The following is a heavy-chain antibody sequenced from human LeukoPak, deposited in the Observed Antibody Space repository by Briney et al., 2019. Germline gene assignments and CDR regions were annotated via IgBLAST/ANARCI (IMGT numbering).Heavy chain of an antibody. Sequence: GGSLRLSCAASGFTFSSYAMHWVRQAPGKGPEWVAVISYDGSNKYYADSVKGRFTISRDNSKNTLYLQMNSLRAEDTAVYYCARDYWWSYYYYYMDVWGKGTTVTVSS. J-gene: IGHJ6*03. D-gene: IGHD2-8*02. CDR1: GFTFSSYA. CDR3: ARDYWWSYYYYYMDV. V-gene: IGHV3-30*01. CDR2: ISYDGSNK.